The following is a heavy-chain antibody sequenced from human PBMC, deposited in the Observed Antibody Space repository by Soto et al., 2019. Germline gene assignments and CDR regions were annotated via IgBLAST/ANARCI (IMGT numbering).Heavy chain of an antibody. Sequence: QVQLVQSGAEVKKPGASVKVSCKASGYTFTSYGISWVRQAPGQGLEWMGWISAYNGNTNYAQKLQGRVTMTTDTSTSTAYMELRSLRSDDTAVYYCAGGDSAMVYYYYYGMDVWGQGTTVTVSS. CDR2: ISAYNGNT. CDR3: AGGDSAMVYYYYYGMDV. V-gene: IGHV1-18*04. CDR1: GYTFTSYG. J-gene: IGHJ6*02. D-gene: IGHD5-18*01.